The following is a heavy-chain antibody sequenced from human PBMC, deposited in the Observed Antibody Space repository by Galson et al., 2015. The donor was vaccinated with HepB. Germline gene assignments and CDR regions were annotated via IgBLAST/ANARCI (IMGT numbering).Heavy chain of an antibody. J-gene: IGHJ5*02. CDR1: GFTFSSHS. Sequence: LRLSCAASGFTFSSHSMNWVRQAPGKGLQWVSYISSSSSTIYYADSVKGRFTISRDNAKNSLYLQMNSLRAEDTAVYYCARSPENHWGQGTLVTVSS. V-gene: IGHV3-48*04. CDR3: ARSPENH. CDR2: ISSSSSTI.